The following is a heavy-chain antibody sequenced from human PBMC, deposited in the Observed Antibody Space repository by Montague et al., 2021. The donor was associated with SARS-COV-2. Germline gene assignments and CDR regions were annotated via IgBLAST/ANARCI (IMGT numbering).Heavy chain of an antibody. V-gene: IGHV6-1*01. CDR3: ARVGTLPGPRGIYFDD. D-gene: IGHD1-1*01. CDR1: GDSVSSNSAA. CDR2: TYYRSKWYT. J-gene: IGHJ4*02. Sequence: CAISGDSVSSNSAAWNWIRQSPSGGLEWLGRTYYRSKWYTDYAPSVKTRITITPDTSNNQFSLHLNSVTPGDTAVYYCARVGTLPGPRGIYFDDWGQRTLVTVSS.